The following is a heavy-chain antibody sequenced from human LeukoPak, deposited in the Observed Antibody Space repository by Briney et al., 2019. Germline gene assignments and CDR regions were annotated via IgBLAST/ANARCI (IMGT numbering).Heavy chain of an antibody. J-gene: IGHJ6*02. D-gene: IGHD2-15*01. CDR2: IWYDGSNK. CDR3: ARDPFPQYCSGGSCYSPQTYGMDV. Sequence: GGSLRLSCAASGFTFSSYAMSWVRQAPGKGLEWVAVIWYDGSNKYYADSVKGRFTISRDNSKNTLYLQMNSLRAEDTAVYYCARDPFPQYCSGGSCYSPQTYGMDVWGQGTTVTVSS. V-gene: IGHV3-33*08. CDR1: GFTFSSYA.